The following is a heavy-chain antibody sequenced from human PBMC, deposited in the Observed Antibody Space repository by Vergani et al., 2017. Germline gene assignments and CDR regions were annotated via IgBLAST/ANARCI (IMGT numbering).Heavy chain of an antibody. V-gene: IGHV1-69*08. CDR1: GGTFSSYT. CDR3: ARENIVVVPAGIPLDY. Sequence: QVQLVQSGAEVKKPGSSVKVSCKASGGTFSSYTISWVRQAPGQGLEWMGRIIPNLGIANYAQKFQGRFTITADKSTSTAYMELSSLRSEDTAVYYCARENIVVVPAGIPLDYWGQGTLVTVSS. D-gene: IGHD2-2*02. J-gene: IGHJ4*02. CDR2: IIPNLGIA.